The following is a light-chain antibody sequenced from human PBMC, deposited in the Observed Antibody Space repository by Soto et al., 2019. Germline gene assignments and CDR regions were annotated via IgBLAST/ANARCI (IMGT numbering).Light chain of an antibody. CDR1: SNDVGAYNY. J-gene: IGLJ2*01. CDR2: EVT. CDR3: SSYAGSNNLGV. V-gene: IGLV2-8*01. Sequence: QSVLTQPPSASGSPGQSVTISCTGTSNDVGAYNYVSWYQQHPGKAPKLMIYEVTKRPSGVPDRFSGSRSGNTASLTVSGLQAEDEADYYCSSYAGSNNLGVFGGGTQLTVL.